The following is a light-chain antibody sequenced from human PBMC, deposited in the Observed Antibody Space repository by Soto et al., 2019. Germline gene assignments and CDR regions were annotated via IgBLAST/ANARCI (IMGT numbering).Light chain of an antibody. V-gene: IGKV3-20*01. CDR3: QQYGSSVT. CDR1: QSVSNNY. Sequence: EIVLTQSPGTLYLSPGARATLSCRASQSVSNNYLAWYQQKPGQAPRLLIYGASNRATGIPDRFSGSGSGTDFTLTISRLEPEDYAVYYCQQYGSSVTFGQGTKEEIK. J-gene: IGKJ1*01. CDR2: GAS.